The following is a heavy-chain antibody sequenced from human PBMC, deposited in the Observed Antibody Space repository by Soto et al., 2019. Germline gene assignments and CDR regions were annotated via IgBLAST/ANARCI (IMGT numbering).Heavy chain of an antibody. CDR2: VSANNGKT. J-gene: IGHJ5*02. Sequence: ASVKVSCKTSGYSFTSHGISWVRQAPGQGLEWIGWVSANNGKTNYAQKVQGRVTMTTDTSTSTAYMELRSLRSDDTAVYYCARVVPGAEAWFGPWGQGTLVTVSS. CDR3: ARVVPGAEAWFGP. CDR1: GYSFTSHG. V-gene: IGHV1-18*04. D-gene: IGHD2-2*01.